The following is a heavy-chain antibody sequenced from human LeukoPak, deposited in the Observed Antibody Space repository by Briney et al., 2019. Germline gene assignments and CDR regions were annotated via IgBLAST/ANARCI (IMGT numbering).Heavy chain of an antibody. V-gene: IGHV1-18*01. CDR2: ISAYNGNT. CDR1: GFTFTNFD. Sequence: ASVKVSCKASGFTFTNFDISWVRQAPGQGLEWMGWISAYNGNTNYAQKLQGRATMTTDTSTTPAHMVRRSRRSDAPALYHSDTNEAQKVQGRVTMTTDTSTSTAYMELRSLRSDDKGVYCGARDLMFVTAARSDNGIDPWGQGALVTVSS. J-gene: IGHJ5*02. D-gene: IGHD2-21*01. CDR3: DTNEAQKVQGRVTMTTDTSTSTAYMELRSLRSDDKGVYCGARDLMFVTAARSDNGIDP.